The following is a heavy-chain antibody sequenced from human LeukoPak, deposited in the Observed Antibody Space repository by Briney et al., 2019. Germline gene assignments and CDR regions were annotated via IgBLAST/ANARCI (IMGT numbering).Heavy chain of an antibody. CDR2: ISGSGGST. CDR3: AKLGSYYTFDY. CDR1: GFTFSNYA. V-gene: IGHV3-23*01. J-gene: IGHJ4*02. D-gene: IGHD1-26*01. Sequence: HPGGSLRLSCAASGFTFSNYAMSWVRQAPGKGLEWVSTISGSGGSTYYADSVKGRFTISRDNSKNTLYLQMNSLRAEDTAVYYCAKLGSYYTFDYWGQGTLVTVSS.